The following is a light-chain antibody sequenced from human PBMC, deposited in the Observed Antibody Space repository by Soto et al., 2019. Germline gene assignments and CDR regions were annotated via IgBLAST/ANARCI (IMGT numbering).Light chain of an antibody. J-gene: IGKJ1*01. Sequence: DIQMTQSPSTLSASVGDRVTITCRASQTINSWLAWYQQKPGKAPKLLIYKASSLESGVPSRFSGSGSGTEFTLTISSLQPDDFATYYCQQYNSYSRTFGQGT. CDR2: KAS. CDR3: QQYNSYSRT. CDR1: QTINSW. V-gene: IGKV1-5*03.